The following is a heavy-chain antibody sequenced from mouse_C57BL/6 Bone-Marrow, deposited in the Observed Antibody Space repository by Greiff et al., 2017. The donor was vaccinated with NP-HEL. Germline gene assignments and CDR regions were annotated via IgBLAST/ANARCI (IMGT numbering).Heavy chain of an antibody. Sequence: VQLQESGAELVKPGASVKMSCKASGYTFTTYPIEWMKQNHGKSLEWIGNFHPYNDDTNYNEKFKGKATLTVEKSSSTVYLELSRLTSDDSAVYYCARTYDYASSPVYFDYWGQGTTLTVSS. J-gene: IGHJ2*01. D-gene: IGHD1-1*01. CDR1: GYTFTTYP. V-gene: IGHV1-47*01. CDR3: ARTYDYASSPVYFDY. CDR2: FHPYNDDT.